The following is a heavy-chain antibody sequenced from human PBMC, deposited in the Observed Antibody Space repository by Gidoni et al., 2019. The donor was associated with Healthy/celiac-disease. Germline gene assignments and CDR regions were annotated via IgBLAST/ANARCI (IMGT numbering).Heavy chain of an antibody. D-gene: IGHD1-1*01. CDR1: GVTFSRDA. Sequence: EVQLLESGGGLVQPGGSLRLSCAASGVTFSRDAMSWVRQAPGKGLEWVSAISGSGGSTYYADSVKGRFTISRDNSKNTLYLQMNSLRAEDTAVYYCAKDSGRRMGTGTNYFDYWGQGTLVTVSS. CDR2: ISGSGGST. J-gene: IGHJ4*02. CDR3: AKDSGRRMGTGTNYFDY. V-gene: IGHV3-23*01.